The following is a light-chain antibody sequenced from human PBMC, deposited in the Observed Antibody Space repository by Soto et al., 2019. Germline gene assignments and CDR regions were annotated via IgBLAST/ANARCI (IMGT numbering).Light chain of an antibody. V-gene: IGKV3-20*01. CDR1: QSVSSSY. J-gene: IGKJ3*01. Sequence: EIVLTQSPGTLSLSPGEIATLSCRASQSVSSSYLAWYQQKPGQAPRLLIYGASSRATGIPDRFSGSGSGTDFTLTISRLEPEDFAVYYCQQYGSSPPVTFGPGTKVDIK. CDR2: GAS. CDR3: QQYGSSPPVT.